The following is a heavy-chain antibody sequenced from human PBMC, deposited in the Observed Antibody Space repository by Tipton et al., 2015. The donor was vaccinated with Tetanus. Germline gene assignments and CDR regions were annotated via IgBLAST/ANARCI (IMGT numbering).Heavy chain of an antibody. CDR3: ARIRYYPDSSAFLSDY. CDR2: IYYRGET. J-gene: IGHJ4*02. Sequence: GLVKPSETLSLTCSVSGGSIDSSNYYWAWVRQPPGKGLEWLGYIYYRGETNYNPSVSSRLTISLDTSKNQVSLRLTSVTAADTAVYFCARIRYYPDSSAFLSDYWGRGIRVTVSS. CDR1: GGSIDSSNYY. D-gene: IGHD3-22*01. V-gene: IGHV4-61*05.